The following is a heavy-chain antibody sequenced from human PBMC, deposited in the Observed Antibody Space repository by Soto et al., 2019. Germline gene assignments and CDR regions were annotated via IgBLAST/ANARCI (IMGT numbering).Heavy chain of an antibody. D-gene: IGHD1-7*01. V-gene: IGHV1-18*04. CDR2: ISAYNGNT. Sequence: GASVKVSCKASGYTFTSYGISWVRQAPGQGLEWMGWISAYNGNTNYAQKLQGRVTMTTDTSTSTAYMELRSLRSDDTAVYYCAVPGRVTGTTPHWYYYYGMDVWGQGTTVTVSS. CDR3: AVPGRVTGTTPHWYYYYGMDV. J-gene: IGHJ6*02. CDR1: GYTFTSYG.